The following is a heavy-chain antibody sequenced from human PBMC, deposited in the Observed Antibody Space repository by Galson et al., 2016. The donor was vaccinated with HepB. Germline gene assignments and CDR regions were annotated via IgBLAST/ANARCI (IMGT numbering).Heavy chain of an antibody. CDR2: ISGNGGST. Sequence: SLRLSCAASEFTFSSYAMSWVRQAPGKGLEWVSAISGNGGSTYYADSVQGRFTISRDNSKNTLYLQMNSLRAEDTAVYYCAKDLGFLEGLFFVSYYYYGMDVWGQGTTVTVSS. CDR1: EFTFSSYA. J-gene: IGHJ6*02. D-gene: IGHD3-3*01. V-gene: IGHV3-23*01. CDR3: AKDLGFLEGLFFVSYYYYGMDV.